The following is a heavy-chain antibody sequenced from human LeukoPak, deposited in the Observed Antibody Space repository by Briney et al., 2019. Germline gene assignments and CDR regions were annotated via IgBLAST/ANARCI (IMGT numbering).Heavy chain of an antibody. CDR1: GLTFSSYS. CDR2: ISSSSSAI. D-gene: IGHD2/OR15-2a*01. CDR3: VRDRFYPFHY. J-gene: IGHJ4*02. V-gene: IGHV3-48*02. Sequence: GGSLRLSCAASGLTFSSYSMNWVRQAPGKGLEWISYISSSSSAIYYADSVKGRFTISRDNAKNSLYLQMNSLRDEDTAVYYCVRDRFYPFHYWGQGTLVTVSS.